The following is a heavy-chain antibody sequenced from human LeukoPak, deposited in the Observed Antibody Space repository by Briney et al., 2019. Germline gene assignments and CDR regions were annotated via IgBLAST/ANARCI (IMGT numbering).Heavy chain of an antibody. CDR1: RFIFSIYN. J-gene: IGHJ5*02. CDR3: AKDSDSSSSSWFDP. CDR2: IGSSGNYI. V-gene: IGHV3-21*01. D-gene: IGHD6-6*01. Sequence: GWSLRLSCPASRFIFSIYNMNWVRQAGGKGLEGVSSIGSSGNYIYYADSVKCRFTISRDNAKNSLYLQINSLRAEDTAVYYSAKDSDSSSSSWFDPWGQGTLVTVSS.